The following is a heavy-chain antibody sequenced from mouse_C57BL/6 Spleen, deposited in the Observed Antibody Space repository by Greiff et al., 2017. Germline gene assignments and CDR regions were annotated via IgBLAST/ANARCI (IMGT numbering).Heavy chain of an antibody. CDR2: IYPRDGST. J-gene: IGHJ3*01. CDR1: GYTFTDHT. D-gene: IGHD1-1*01. V-gene: IGHV1-78*01. CDR3: AREIDYYGSSYVPFAY. Sequence: VQLQQSDAELVKPGASVKISCKVSGYTFTDHTIHWMKQRPEQGLEWIGYIYPRDGSTKYNEKFKGKATLTADKSSSTAYMQLNSLTSEDSAVYFCAREIDYYGSSYVPFAYWGQGTLVTVSA.